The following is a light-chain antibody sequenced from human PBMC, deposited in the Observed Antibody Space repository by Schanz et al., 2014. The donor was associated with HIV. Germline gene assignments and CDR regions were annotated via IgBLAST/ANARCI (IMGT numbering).Light chain of an antibody. V-gene: IGLV1-51*01. Sequence: QSVLTQPPSMSAAPGQKVSIPCSGSDSNIGNNYVSWYQHLPGTAPKLLIYDDDKRPSGIPDRFSASKSGTSATLGITGLQTGDEADYYCGTWHSSLREVVFGGGTKLTVL. CDR3: GTWHSSLREVV. CDR1: DSNIGNNY. CDR2: DDD. J-gene: IGLJ2*01.